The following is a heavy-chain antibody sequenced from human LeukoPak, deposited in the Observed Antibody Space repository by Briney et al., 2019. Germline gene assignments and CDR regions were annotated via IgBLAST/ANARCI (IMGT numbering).Heavy chain of an antibody. CDR2: IKQDGSEK. Sequence: GGSLRLSCAASGFTFSDHYMDWVRQAPGKGLEWVANIKQDGSEKYYVDSVKGRFTISRDNAKNSLYLQMNSMRAEDTAVYYCARDVDTENYFDYWGQGTLVTVSS. V-gene: IGHV3-7*01. J-gene: IGHJ4*02. CDR3: ARDVDTENYFDY. CDR1: GFTFSDHY. D-gene: IGHD2-15*01.